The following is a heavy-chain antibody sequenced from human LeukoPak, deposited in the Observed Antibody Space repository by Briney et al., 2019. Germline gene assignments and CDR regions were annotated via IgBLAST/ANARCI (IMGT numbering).Heavy chain of an antibody. CDR1: GGSISSSSYY. CDR3: ARRNVVVAAFDY. D-gene: IGHD2-15*01. J-gene: IGHJ4*02. Sequence: SETLSLTCTVSGGSISSSSYYWGWIRQPPGKGLEWIGSIYYSGSTYYNPSLKSRVTISVDTSKNQFSLKLSSVTAADTAVYYCARRNVVVAAFDYWGQGTLVTVSS. CDR2: IYYSGST. V-gene: IGHV4-39*01.